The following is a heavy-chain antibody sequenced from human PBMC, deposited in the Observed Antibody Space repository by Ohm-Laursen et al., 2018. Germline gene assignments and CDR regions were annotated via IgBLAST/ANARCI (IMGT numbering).Heavy chain of an antibody. Sequence: SLRLSCAASGLSVSSNSMNWVRQAPGKGLEWVSVIYSGGDTDYADSVKGRVTISRASSKNTVYLHMNSLRAEDTAMYYCTRLPTVTIHGYGMDVWGQGTTVTVSS. D-gene: IGHD4-17*01. V-gene: IGHV3-53*01. CDR2: IYSGGDT. CDR1: GLSVSSNS. CDR3: TRLPTVTIHGYGMDV. J-gene: IGHJ6*02.